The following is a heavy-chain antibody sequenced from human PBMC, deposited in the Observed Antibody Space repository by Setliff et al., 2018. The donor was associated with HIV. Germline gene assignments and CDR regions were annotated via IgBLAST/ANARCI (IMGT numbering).Heavy chain of an antibody. Sequence: SGPTLVNPTQTLMLTCTFSGFSLSTPAVGVAWFRQPPGKALEWLGLIYWDDVRHYSPSLNNRLTITKDTSKNLVVLSMTDVNPVDTATYFCAQIFYRSGPRDPWGQGILVT. CDR1: GFSLSTPAVG. V-gene: IGHV2-5*02. J-gene: IGHJ5*02. D-gene: IGHD3-10*01. CDR3: AQIFYRSGPRDP. CDR2: IYWDDVR.